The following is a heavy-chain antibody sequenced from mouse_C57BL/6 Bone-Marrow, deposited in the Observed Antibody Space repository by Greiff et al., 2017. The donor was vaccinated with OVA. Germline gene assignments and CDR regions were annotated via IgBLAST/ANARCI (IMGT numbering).Heavy chain of an antibody. Sequence: QVQLKESGAELARPGASVKLSCKASGYTFTSYGISWVKQRTGQGLEWIGEIYPRSGNTYYNEKFKGKATLTADKSSSTAYMELRSLTSEDSAVYFCARRNYSNYFLDYWGQGTTLTVSS. CDR2: IYPRSGNT. CDR3: ARRNYSNYFLDY. D-gene: IGHD2-5*01. V-gene: IGHV1-81*01. CDR1: GYTFTSYG. J-gene: IGHJ2*01.